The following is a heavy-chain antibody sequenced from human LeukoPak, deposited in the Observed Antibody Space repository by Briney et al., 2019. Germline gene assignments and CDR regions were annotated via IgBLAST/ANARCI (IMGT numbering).Heavy chain of an antibody. V-gene: IGHV3-33*01. CDR3: ARDIGELWLGELGFDY. Sequence: GGSLRLSCAASGFTFSSYGMHWVRQAPGKGLEWVAVIWYDGSNKYYADSEKGRFTISRDNSKSTRYLQMNSLRAEATAVYYCARDIGELWLGELGFDYWGQGTLVTVSS. CDR2: IWYDGSNK. J-gene: IGHJ4*02. CDR1: GFTFSSYG. D-gene: IGHD3-10*01.